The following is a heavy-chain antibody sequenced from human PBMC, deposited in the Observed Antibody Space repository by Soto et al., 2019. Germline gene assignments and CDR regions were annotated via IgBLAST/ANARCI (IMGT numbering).Heavy chain of an antibody. J-gene: IGHJ2*01. CDR1: GGSFGGYY. V-gene: IGHV4-34*01. CDR2: INDRGSI. D-gene: IGHD3-9*01. Sequence: QVQLQQWGAGPLRPLETLSLTCGVSGGSFGGYYWAWIRQSPGKGLEWIGEINDRGSINYNPSLKSRVSISVDTSKNHCSLNLRSVTAADTAVYYCARESHDILTGPPWVWYFDLWGRGTLVTVSS. CDR3: ARESHDILTGPPWVWYFDL.